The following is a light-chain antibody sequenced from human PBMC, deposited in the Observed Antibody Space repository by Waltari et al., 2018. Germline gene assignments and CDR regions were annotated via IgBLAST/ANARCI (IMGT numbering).Light chain of an antibody. CDR2: WAS. CDR3: QQYYGVPLT. J-gene: IGKJ4*01. V-gene: IGKV4-1*01. Sequence: DIVMTQSPDFLAVSLGERATINCKSSQSVLYSANNKDYLAWYQQKPGHPPKLLIYWASTREAGVPDRFSGSGSETDFTLTISSLQAEDVAVYYCQQYYGVPLTFGGGTKVEIK. CDR1: QSVLYSANNKDY.